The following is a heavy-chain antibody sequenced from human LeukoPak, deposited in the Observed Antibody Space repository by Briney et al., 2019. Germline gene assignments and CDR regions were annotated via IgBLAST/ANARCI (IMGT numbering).Heavy chain of an antibody. CDR1: GFTVSSNY. J-gene: IGHJ5*02. CDR2: IYSGGST. D-gene: IGHD1-26*01. Sequence: GGSLRLSCAVSGFTVSSNYMSWVRQAPGTGLEWVSVIYSGGSTDYADSVKGRFTISRDNSKNTLYLQMNSLRAEDTAIYYCARDLNNGSYHWFDPWGQGTLVTVSS. CDR3: ARDLNNGSYHWFDP. V-gene: IGHV3-66*01.